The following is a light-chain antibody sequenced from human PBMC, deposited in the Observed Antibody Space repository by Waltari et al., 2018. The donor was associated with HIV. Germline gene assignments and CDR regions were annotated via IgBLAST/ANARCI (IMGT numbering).Light chain of an antibody. J-gene: IGLJ1*01. CDR1: SSNIGNHY. CDR2: EDN. CDR3: GTWDTSLSAGV. V-gene: IGLV1-51*02. Sequence: QSVLTQPPSVSAAPGQKVTIPCSGSSSNIGNHYVSWYQHLPGTAPKLLIYEDNKRPSGIPDRFSGSKSGTSATLGITGLLTGDEADYYCGTWDTSLSAGVFGTGTKVTVL.